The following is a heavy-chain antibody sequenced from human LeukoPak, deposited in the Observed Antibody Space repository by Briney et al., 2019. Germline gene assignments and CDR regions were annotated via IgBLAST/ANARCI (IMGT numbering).Heavy chain of an antibody. CDR3: ARAKTYYYYMDV. CDR2: ISSSGSTI. Sequence: GGSLRLSCAASGFTFSDYYMSWIRQAPGKGLEWVSYISSSGSTIYYADSVKGRSTISRDNAKNSLYLQMNSLRAEDTAVYYCARAKTYYYYMDVWGEGTTVTVSS. CDR1: GFTFSDYY. V-gene: IGHV3-11*01. J-gene: IGHJ6*03.